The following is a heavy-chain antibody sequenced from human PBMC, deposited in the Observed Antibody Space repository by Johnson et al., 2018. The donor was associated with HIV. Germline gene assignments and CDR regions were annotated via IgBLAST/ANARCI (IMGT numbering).Heavy chain of an antibody. CDR3: ARSHTWNYVDAFDI. D-gene: IGHD1-20*01. J-gene: IGHJ3*02. Sequence: QVQLVESGGGVVRPGGSLRVSCATTGFTFSDYYMSWIRQAPGKGLEWLSYISSSGTTIYYVDSVKGRFTISRDNSKTTLYLQMNSLRAEDTAVYYCARSHTWNYVDAFDIWGQGTMVTVSS. V-gene: IGHV3-11*04. CDR2: ISSSGTTI. CDR1: GFTFSDYY.